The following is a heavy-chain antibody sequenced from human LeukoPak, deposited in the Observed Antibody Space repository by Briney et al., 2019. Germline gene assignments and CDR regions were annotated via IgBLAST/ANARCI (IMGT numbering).Heavy chain of an antibody. CDR1: GGSISTYY. CDR3: ATLNYGGKSNDAFDI. V-gene: IGHV4-59*01. Sequence: SETLSLTCTVSGGSISTYYWTWIRQPPGKGLEWIGYIYYGGSTNYNPSLKSRVTISADTSKNHFSLKVSAVTAADTAVYYCATLNYGGKSNDAFDIWGQGTMVTVSS. D-gene: IGHD4-23*01. CDR2: IYYGGST. J-gene: IGHJ3*02.